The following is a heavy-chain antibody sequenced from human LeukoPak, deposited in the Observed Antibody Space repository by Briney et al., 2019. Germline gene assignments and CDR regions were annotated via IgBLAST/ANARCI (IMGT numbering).Heavy chain of an antibody. D-gene: IGHD3-22*01. V-gene: IGHV4-31*03. CDR2: IYYSGST. CDR1: GGSISSGGYY. Sequence: SETLSLTCTVSGGSISSGGYYWSWIRQHPGKGLEWIGYIYYSGSTYYNPSLKSRVTISVDTSKNQFSLKLSSVTAADTAVYYCARADYYDSSGYLYYFDYWGLGTLVTVSS. CDR3: ARADYYDSSGYLYYFDY. J-gene: IGHJ4*02.